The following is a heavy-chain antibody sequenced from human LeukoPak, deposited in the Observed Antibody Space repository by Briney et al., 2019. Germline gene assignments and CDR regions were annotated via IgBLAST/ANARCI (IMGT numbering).Heavy chain of an antibody. CDR2: ISGSGGST. J-gene: IGHJ4*02. CDR3: ARARYYYGSGSQNRIDY. D-gene: IGHD3-10*01. Sequence: GGSLRLSCAASGFTFSSYAMSWVRQAPGKGLEWVSAISGSGGSTYYADSVKGRFTISRDNSKNTLYLQMNSLRAGDTAVYYCARARYYYGSGSQNRIDYWGQGTLVTVSS. V-gene: IGHV3-23*01. CDR1: GFTFSSYA.